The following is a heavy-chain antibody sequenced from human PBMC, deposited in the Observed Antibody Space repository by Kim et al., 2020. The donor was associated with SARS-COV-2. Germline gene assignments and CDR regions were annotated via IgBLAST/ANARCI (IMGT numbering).Heavy chain of an antibody. CDR3: ARDLSYGAILPATWFDP. CDR2: IIPILGIA. J-gene: IGHJ5*02. CDR1: GGTFSSYA. V-gene: IGHV1-69*04. D-gene: IGHD3-3*01. Sequence: SVKVSCKASGGTFSSYAISWVRQAPGQGLEWMGRIIPILGIANYAQKFQGRVTITADKSTSTAYMELSSLRSEDTAVYYCARDLSYGAILPATWFDPWGQGTLVTVSS.